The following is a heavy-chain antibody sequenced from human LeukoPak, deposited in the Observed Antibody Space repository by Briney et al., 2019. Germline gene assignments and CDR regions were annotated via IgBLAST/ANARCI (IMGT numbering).Heavy chain of an antibody. Sequence: ASVKVSCKASGGTFSSYAISWVRQAPGQGLEWMGRIIPIFGTANYAQKFQGRVTITADKSTSTAYMELSSLRSEDTAVYYCAREEVRATIFGVAKPTNWFDPWGQGTLVTVSS. D-gene: IGHD3-3*01. CDR2: IIPIFGTA. J-gene: IGHJ5*02. CDR1: GGTFSSYA. V-gene: IGHV1-69*06. CDR3: AREEVRATIFGVAKPTNWFDP.